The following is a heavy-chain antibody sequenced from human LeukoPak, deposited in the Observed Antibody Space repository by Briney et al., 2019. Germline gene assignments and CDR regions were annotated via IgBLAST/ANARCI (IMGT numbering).Heavy chain of an antibody. CDR2: ISGSDGSI. CDR1: GFTFSTYG. J-gene: IGHJ6*03. Sequence: PGGSLRLSCAASGFTFSTYGMSWVRQAPGKGLEWVSAISGSDGSIYYADSVKGRFTISRDNSKNTLYLQMNTLRAEDTAVYYCAKEAPRYYYYMDVWGKGTTVTISS. V-gene: IGHV3-23*01. CDR3: AKEAPRYYYYMDV.